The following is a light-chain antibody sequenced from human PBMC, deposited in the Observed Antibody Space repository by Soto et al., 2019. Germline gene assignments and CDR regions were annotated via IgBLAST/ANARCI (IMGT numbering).Light chain of an antibody. CDR3: QQYNNWHPLT. CDR1: QSVSIN. V-gene: IGKV3D-15*01. CDR2: DAS. J-gene: IGKJ4*01. Sequence: EIVLTQSPGTLSLSPGERATLSCRASQSVSINLAWYQQKPGQAPRLLIYDASTRAIGIPARFSGSGSGTEFTLTISSLQSKDFAVYYCQQYNNWHPLTFGGGTKVDIK.